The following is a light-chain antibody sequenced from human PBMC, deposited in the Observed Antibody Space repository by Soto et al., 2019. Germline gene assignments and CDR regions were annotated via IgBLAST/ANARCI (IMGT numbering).Light chain of an antibody. CDR2: EVT. CDR3: SSYVVSNVLF. CDR1: RDDVGGYNY. V-gene: IGLV2-8*01. Sequence: QSALTQRPSASGSPGQSVTISCAGTRDDVGGYNYVSWYQHHPGKAPKLLIYEVTKRPSGVPDRFSGSKSGNTAYLTVSGLRAEDEALYYCSSYVVSNVLFFGGGTKLTVL. J-gene: IGLJ2*01.